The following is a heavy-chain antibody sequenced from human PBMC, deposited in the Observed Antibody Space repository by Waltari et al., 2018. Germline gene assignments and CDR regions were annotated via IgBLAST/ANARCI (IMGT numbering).Heavy chain of an antibody. CDR1: GFTFSGYW. V-gene: IGHV3-74*03. CDR2: INEDGACI. CDR3: ARDRPTPSSPGDNFDY. D-gene: IGHD6-6*01. Sequence: EVQLVESGGGVVQPGGSLRLSCAASGFTFSGYWMHWVRHVPGKGLAWVARINEDGACITYADFVKGRFTISRDNAKNTLHLVMESLRVEDTAVYYCARDRPTPSSPGDNFDYWGQGALVTVSS. J-gene: IGHJ4*02.